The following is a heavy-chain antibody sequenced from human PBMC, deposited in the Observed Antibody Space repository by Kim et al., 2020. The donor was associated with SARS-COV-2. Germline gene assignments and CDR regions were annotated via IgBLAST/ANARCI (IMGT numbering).Heavy chain of an antibody. J-gene: IGHJ4*02. CDR2: IYYSGST. CDR1: GGSISSYY. V-gene: IGHV4-59*13. D-gene: IGHD6-6*01. Sequence: SETLSLTCTVSGGSISSYYWSWIRQPPGKGLEWIGYIYYSGSTNYNPSLKSRVTISVDTSKNQFSLKLSSVTAADAAVYYCARGLSIAARPSFDYWGQGTLVTVSS. CDR3: ARGLSIAARPSFDY.